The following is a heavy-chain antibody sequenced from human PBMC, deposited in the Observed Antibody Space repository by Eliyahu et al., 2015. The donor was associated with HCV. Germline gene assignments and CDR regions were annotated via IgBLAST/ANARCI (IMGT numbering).Heavy chain of an antibody. CDR3: ARQGIRGEGDC. D-gene: IGHD2-21*01. CDR2: INRDGSEK. CDR1: GFTLSSXW. J-gene: IGHJ4*02. V-gene: IGHV3-7*03. Sequence: EVQLVESGGGLVQPGGSLRLSCAAXGFTLSSXWXYWVRQAPGKGLEWVANINRDGSEKNYVDSVKGRFTISRDSARNSLYLQMNSLRVDDTAVYYCARQGIRGEGDCWGLGTLVTVSS.